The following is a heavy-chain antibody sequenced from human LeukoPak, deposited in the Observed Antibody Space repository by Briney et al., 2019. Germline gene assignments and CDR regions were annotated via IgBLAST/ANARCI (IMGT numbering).Heavy chain of an antibody. CDR3: SRGNYFDY. Sequence: GGSLRLSCEASGFTFSGYWMHWVRQAPGKGLVWVSVINGDGSRTIYADSVKGRFTISRDNAKNTLYLQMASLRAGDTAVYYCSRGNYFDYWGQGALVTVSS. J-gene: IGHJ4*02. CDR2: INGDGSRT. CDR1: GFTFSGYW. V-gene: IGHV3-74*01.